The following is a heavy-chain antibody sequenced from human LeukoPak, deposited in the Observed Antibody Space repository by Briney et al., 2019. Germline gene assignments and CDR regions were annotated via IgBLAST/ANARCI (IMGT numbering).Heavy chain of an antibody. CDR1: GFTFSSYG. V-gene: IGHV3-30*18. D-gene: IGHD4-17*01. Sequence: PGGSLRHSCAASGFTFSSYGMHWVRQAPGKGLEWVAVISYDGSNKYYADSVKGRFTISRDNSKNTLYLQMNSLRAEDTAVYYCAKDLSPLYGAGGMDVWGQGTTVTVSS. CDR2: ISYDGSNK. J-gene: IGHJ6*02. CDR3: AKDLSPLYGAGGMDV.